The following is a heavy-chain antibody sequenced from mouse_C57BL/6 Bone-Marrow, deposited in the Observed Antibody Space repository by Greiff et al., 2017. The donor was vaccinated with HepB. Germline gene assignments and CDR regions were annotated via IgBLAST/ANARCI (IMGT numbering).Heavy chain of an antibody. CDR1: GFTFSDYY. CDR2: ISNGGGSN. Sequence: EVMLVESGGGLVQPGGSLKLSCAASGFTFSDYYMYWVRQTPEKRLEWVAYISNGGGSNYYPDTVKGRFTISRDNAKNTLYLQMSRLKSEDTAMYYCARTGDGAWFAYWGQGTLVTVSA. J-gene: IGHJ3*01. CDR3: ARTGDGAWFAY. D-gene: IGHD3-3*01. V-gene: IGHV5-12*01.